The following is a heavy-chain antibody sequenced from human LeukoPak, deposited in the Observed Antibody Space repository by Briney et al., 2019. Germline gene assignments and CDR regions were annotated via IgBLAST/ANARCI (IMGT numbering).Heavy chain of an antibody. CDR2: ISCYNGDT. J-gene: IGHJ4*02. CDR3: ARDPSNTSGWSPYFDF. V-gene: IGHV1-18*01. CDR1: GYTFTNHG. Sequence: GASVKVSCTASGYTFTNHGIAWVRQAPGQGLERMGWISCYNGDTRYGQKLQGRVTMSTDTSTTTAYMELTSLRSDDTAVYYCARDPSNTSGWSPYFDFWGQGTLVTVSS. D-gene: IGHD6-19*01.